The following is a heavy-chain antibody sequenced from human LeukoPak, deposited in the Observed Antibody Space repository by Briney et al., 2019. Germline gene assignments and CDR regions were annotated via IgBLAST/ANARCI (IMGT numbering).Heavy chain of an antibody. D-gene: IGHD2-21*02. J-gene: IGHJ4*02. CDR2: IYYIGST. CDR1: GGSIRSYY. CDR3: ARSLKTVTGPRASDY. V-gene: IGHV4-59*12. Sequence: SETLSLTCTVSGGSIRSYYWSWIRQPPGKGLEWIGSIYYIGSTKYNPSLKSRVTISVDKSKNQFSLKLSSVTAADTAVYYCARSLKTVTGPRASDYWGQGTLVTVSS.